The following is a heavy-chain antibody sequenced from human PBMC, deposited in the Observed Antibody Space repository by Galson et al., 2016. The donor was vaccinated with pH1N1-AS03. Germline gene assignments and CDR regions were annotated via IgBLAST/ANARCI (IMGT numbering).Heavy chain of an antibody. J-gene: IGHJ1*01. Sequence: SLRLSCAASGFTFSRYWMHWVRQAPGKGLVWVSHINEDGSTTRYADSVKGRFTISRDNSESTPYLQMNSLGDDDTAVYYCARVGGGPYAYGGQGPVVTVSS. CDR2: INEDGSTT. CDR1: GFTFSRYW. D-gene: IGHD2-2*01. CDR3: ARVGGGPYAY. V-gene: IGHV3-74*01.